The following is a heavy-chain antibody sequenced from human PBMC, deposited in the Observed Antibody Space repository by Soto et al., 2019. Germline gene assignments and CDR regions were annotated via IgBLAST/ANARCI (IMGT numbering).Heavy chain of an antibody. D-gene: IGHD6-19*01. V-gene: IGHV4-34*01. CDR3: ARGMAGGGVVLSYYYYYMDV. Sequence: QVQLQQWGAGLLKPSETLSLTCAVYGGSFSGYYWSWIRQPPGKGLEWIGEINHSGSTNYNPSLKSRVTISVDTSKNQFSLKLSSVTAADTAVYYCARGMAGGGVVLSYYYYYMDVWGKGTTVTVSS. CDR1: GGSFSGYY. J-gene: IGHJ6*03. CDR2: INHSGST.